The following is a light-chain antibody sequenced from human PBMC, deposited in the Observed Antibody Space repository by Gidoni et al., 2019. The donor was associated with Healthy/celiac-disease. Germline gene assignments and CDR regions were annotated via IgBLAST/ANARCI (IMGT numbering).Light chain of an antibody. CDR3: QQRSNWPALT. CDR2: DSS. V-gene: IGKV3-11*01. Sequence: EIVLTQSPATLSLSPGERATLSCRASPSVSSYLAWYQQKPGQAPRLLLYDSSNRATGIPARFSGSGSGTDFTLTISSLEPEDFAVYYCQQRSNWPALTFXGXTRVEIK. J-gene: IGKJ4*01. CDR1: PSVSSY.